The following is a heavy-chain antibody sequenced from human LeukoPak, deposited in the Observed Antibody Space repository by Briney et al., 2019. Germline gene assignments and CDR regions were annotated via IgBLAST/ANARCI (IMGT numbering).Heavy chain of an antibody. Sequence: SETLSLTCAVYGGSFSGYYWSWIRQPPGKGLEWIGEINHSGSTNYNPSLKSRVTISVGTSKNQFSLKLSSVTAADTAVYYCARGYSSGWYGHYYMDVWGKGTTVTISS. CDR1: GGSFSGYY. D-gene: IGHD6-19*01. CDR2: INHSGST. J-gene: IGHJ6*03. CDR3: ARGYSSGWYGHYYMDV. V-gene: IGHV4-34*01.